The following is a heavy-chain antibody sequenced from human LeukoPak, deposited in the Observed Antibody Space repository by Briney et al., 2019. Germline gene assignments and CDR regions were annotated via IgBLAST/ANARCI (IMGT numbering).Heavy chain of an antibody. D-gene: IGHD3-3*01. CDR2: ISYDGSNK. Sequence: GGSLRLSCAASGFTFSSYEMNWVRQAPGKGLEWVAVISYDGSNKYYADSVKGRFTISRDNSENTLYLQMNSLRAEDTAVYYCAKSRSDVVDYWGQGTLVTVSS. CDR3: AKSRSDVVDY. CDR1: GFTFSSYE. J-gene: IGHJ4*02. V-gene: IGHV3-30*18.